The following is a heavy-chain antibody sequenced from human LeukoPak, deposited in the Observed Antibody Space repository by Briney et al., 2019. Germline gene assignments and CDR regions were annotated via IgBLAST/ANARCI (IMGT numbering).Heavy chain of an antibody. CDR3: AKEGRSLQTY. D-gene: IGHD5-24*01. J-gene: IGHJ4*02. CDR2: LKEDGTET. CDR1: GFMFSSNW. Sequence: GGSLRLSCAASGFMFSSNWMSWVRLAPGKGLEWVANLKEDGTETYYVDSVKSRFTISRDNAKNSLYLQMNSLRVEDTAVYYCAKEGRSLQTYWGQGTLVTVSS. V-gene: IGHV3-7*03.